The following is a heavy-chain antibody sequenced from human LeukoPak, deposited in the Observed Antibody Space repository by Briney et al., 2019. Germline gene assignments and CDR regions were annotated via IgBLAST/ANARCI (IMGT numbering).Heavy chain of an antibody. CDR3: ARSRNLLRLGELSD. Sequence: GGSLRLSCAASGFTFSSYDMHWVRQATGKGLEWVSAIGTAGDTYYPGSVKGRFTISRENAKNSLYLQMNSLRAEDTALYYCARSRNLLRLGELSDWGQGTMVTVSS. J-gene: IGHJ3*01. V-gene: IGHV3-13*01. D-gene: IGHD3-16*02. CDR1: GFTFSSYD. CDR2: IGTAGDT.